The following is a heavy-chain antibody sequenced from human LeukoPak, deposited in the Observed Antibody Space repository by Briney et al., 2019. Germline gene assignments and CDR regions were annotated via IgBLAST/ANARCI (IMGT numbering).Heavy chain of an antibody. Sequence: GGSLRLSCAASGFTVSSNYMSWVRQAPGKGLEWVSVIYSGGSTYYADSVKGRFTISRDNSKNTLYLQMNSLRAEDTAVYYCAKDGTLGYCSGGSCYSDAFDIWGQGTMVTVSS. D-gene: IGHD2-15*01. CDR1: GFTVSSNY. CDR2: IYSGGST. CDR3: AKDGTLGYCSGGSCYSDAFDI. V-gene: IGHV3-53*05. J-gene: IGHJ3*02.